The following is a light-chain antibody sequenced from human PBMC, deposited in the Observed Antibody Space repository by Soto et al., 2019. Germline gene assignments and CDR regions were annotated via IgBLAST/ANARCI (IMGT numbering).Light chain of an antibody. Sequence: DIQMTQSPSFVSASVGDRVTITCRASQSISSWLAWYQQKPGKAPELLIYAASSLQSDVPSRFSGSGSGTDFTLTISSLQPEDFASYFCQQADSFPWTFGQGTKVEIK. V-gene: IGKV1-12*01. CDR3: QQADSFPWT. J-gene: IGKJ1*01. CDR2: AAS. CDR1: QSISSW.